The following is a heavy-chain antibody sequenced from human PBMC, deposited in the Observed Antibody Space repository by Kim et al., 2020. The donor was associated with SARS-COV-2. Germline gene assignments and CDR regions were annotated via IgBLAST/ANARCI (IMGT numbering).Heavy chain of an antibody. CDR3: ARGYYYDNSGYPDSFDI. CDR1: GASISDYY. J-gene: IGHJ3*02. V-gene: IGHV4-59*01. D-gene: IGHD3-22*01. CDR2: VFYSGTT. Sequence: SETLSLTCTVSGASISDYYWSWISQPPGKGLEWIGYVFYSGTTSYNPSLKSRVTISLDTSRNQFSLKLNSVTAADSAVYYCARGYYYDNSGYPDSFDIWGEGTMVTVSP.